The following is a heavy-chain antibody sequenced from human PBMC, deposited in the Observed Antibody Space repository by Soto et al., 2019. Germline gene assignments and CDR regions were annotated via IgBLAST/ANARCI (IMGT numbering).Heavy chain of an antibody. J-gene: IGHJ3*02. D-gene: IGHD5-18*01. CDR2: ISYIGTA. CDR1: GGPISTYY. CDR3: ARDAGYQLTGAFDI. V-gene: IGHV4-59*01. Sequence: SETLSLTCVVSGGPISTYYWSWIRQSPGKGLEWIGFISYIGTAEYNPSLKSRATISVETSKRQLSLRLTSVSAADTAVYYCARDAGYQLTGAFDIWGQGTMVT.